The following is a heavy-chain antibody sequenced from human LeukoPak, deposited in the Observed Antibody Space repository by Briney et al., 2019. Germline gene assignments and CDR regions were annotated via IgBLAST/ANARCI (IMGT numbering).Heavy chain of an antibody. CDR3: ARVAARPARRTYYYMDV. V-gene: IGHV3-7*01. CDR2: IKEDGSEK. D-gene: IGHD6-6*01. Sequence: GGSLRLSCAASGFTFSTYWMSWIRQAPGKGLEWVANIKEDGSEKYYVDSVKGRFTISRDNAKNSLYLQMTSLRAEDTAVYHCARVAARPARRTYYYMDVWGKGTTVTVSS. J-gene: IGHJ6*03. CDR1: GFTFSTYW.